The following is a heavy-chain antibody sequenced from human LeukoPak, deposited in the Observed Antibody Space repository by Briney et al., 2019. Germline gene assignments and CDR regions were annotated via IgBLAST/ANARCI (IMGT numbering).Heavy chain of an antibody. Sequence: GESLKISCKGSGFSFTSFWIGWVRQMPGKGLEWMGMIPPANSDIRYSPSFQGQVTISADKSISTAYLQWSSLEASDTAMYYCARSHGAYWGQGTLITVSS. V-gene: IGHV5-51*01. CDR2: IPPANSDI. J-gene: IGHJ4*02. CDR3: ARSHGAY. CDR1: GFSFTSFW.